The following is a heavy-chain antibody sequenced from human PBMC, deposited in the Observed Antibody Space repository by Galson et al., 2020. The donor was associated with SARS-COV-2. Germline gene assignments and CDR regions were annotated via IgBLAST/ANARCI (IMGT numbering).Heavy chain of an antibody. CDR1: GFTFSSYA. V-gene: IGHV3-30-3*01. Sequence: TGGSLSLSCAASGFTFSSYAMHWVRKPPGKGLEWVAVISYDGSNKYYADSVKGRFTISRDNSKNTLYLQMNSLRAEDTAVYYCVRDGGRYSYLDYWGQGTLLTVSS. J-gene: IGHJ4*02. CDR2: ISYDGSNK. CDR3: VRDGGRYSYLDY. D-gene: IGHD5-18*01.